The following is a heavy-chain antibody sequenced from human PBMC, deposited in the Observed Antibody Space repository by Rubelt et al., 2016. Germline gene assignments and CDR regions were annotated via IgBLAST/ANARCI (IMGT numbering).Heavy chain of an antibody. CDR3: ARDVGLRYFDWLLSRGAEDPDY. D-gene: IGHD3-9*01. CDR2: INHSGST. J-gene: IGHJ4*02. V-gene: IGHV4-34*01. Sequence: EINHSGSTNYNPSLKSRVTISVDTSKNQFSLKLSSVTAADTAVYYCARDVGLRYFDWLLSRGAEDPDYWGQGTLVTVSS.